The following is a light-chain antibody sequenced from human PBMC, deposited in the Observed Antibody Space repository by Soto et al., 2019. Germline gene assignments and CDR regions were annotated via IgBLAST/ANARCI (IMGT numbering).Light chain of an antibody. CDR3: QQRSNWPPYT. J-gene: IGKJ2*01. CDR2: DAS. Sequence: EVVLTQSPATLSLSPGERATLSCRASQSVSTYLGWYQQRPGQAPRLLIYDASNRATGIPARFSGSGSATDFTLTITSLEPEDFAVYYCQQRSNWPPYTFGQGTKLEIK. CDR1: QSVSTY. V-gene: IGKV3-11*01.